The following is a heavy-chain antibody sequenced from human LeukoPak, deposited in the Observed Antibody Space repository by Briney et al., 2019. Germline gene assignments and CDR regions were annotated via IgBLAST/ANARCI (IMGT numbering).Heavy chain of an antibody. CDR3: ARARSGRIAAAGTRGVTLGGRYYYYYMDV. CDR1: GFTFSSYS. V-gene: IGHV3-7*01. Sequence: GGSLRLSCAASGFTFSSYSMNWVRQAPGKGLEWVANIKQDGSEKYYVDSVKGRFTISRDNAKNSLYLQMNSLRAEDTAVYYCARARSGRIAAAGTRGVTLGGRYYYYYMDVWGKGTTVTVSS. J-gene: IGHJ6*03. D-gene: IGHD6-13*01. CDR2: IKQDGSEK.